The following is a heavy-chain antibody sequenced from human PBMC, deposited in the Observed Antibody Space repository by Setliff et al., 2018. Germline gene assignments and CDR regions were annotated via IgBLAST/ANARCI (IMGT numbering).Heavy chain of an antibody. Sequence: SETLSLTCTVSGASVSSNIYDWSWIRQPPGRGLEWIGCIYNSGSAIYSPSLKSRVTISVDTSKNQFSLKLKSVTAADTAVYYCTRNFLGWLARFCGRGTPVTVSS. D-gene: IGHD6-19*01. CDR3: TRNFLGWLARF. CDR2: IYNSGSA. V-gene: IGHV4-61*01. J-gene: IGHJ4*02. CDR1: GASVSSNIYD.